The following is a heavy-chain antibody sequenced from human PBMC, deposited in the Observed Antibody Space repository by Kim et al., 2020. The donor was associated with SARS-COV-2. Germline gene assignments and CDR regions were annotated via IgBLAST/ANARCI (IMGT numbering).Heavy chain of an antibody. CDR2: IYYSGST. CDR1: GGSISSGGYY. V-gene: IGHV4-31*03. Sequence: SETLSLTCTVSGGSISSGGYYWSWIRQHPGKGLEWIGYIYYSGSTYYNPSLKSRVTISVDTSKNQFSLKLSSVTAADTAVYYCARDQVVRGVITVHYYYGMDVWGQGTTVTVSS. CDR3: ARDQVVRGVITVHYYYGMDV. J-gene: IGHJ6*02. D-gene: IGHD3-10*01.